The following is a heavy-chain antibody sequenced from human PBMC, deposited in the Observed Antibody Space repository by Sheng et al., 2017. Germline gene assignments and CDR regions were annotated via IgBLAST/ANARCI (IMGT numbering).Heavy chain of an antibody. Sequence: QVELVESGGGVVQPGRSLRLSCTASGFTFSSYAIHWVRQAPGKGLEWVAVLSYDGSSQFYSDSVKGRFTISRDNSKNTVYLQMNSLRAEDTAVYYCARETAAYFDYWGQGTLVTVSS. V-gene: IGHV3-30-3*01. D-gene: IGHD6-13*01. CDR1: GFTFSSYA. CDR3: ARETAAYFDY. CDR2: LSYDGSSQ. J-gene: IGHJ4*02.